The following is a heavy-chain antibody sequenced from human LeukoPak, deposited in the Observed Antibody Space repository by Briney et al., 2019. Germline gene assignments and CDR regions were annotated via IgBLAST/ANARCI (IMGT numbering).Heavy chain of an antibody. J-gene: IGHJ5*02. Sequence: GGSLRLSCAASGFIFNNYGLIWVRQAPGKGLQWVSAISNDGGGTTYADFVKGRFTISRDNSKNTLFLQMSSLRAEDTALYYCAKGGSGYFADLWDQGTLVTVSS. V-gene: IGHV3-23*01. D-gene: IGHD3-22*01. CDR1: GFIFNNYG. CDR3: AKGGSGYFADL. CDR2: ISNDGGGT.